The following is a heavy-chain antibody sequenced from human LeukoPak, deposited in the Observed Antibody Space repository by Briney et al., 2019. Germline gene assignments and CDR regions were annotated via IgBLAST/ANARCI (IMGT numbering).Heavy chain of an antibody. V-gene: IGHV3-48*02. J-gene: IGHJ6*02. D-gene: IGHD3-3*01. CDR1: GFTFSSYS. CDR3: ARDLSYYDFWSGYQGMDV. CDR2: ISSSSSTI. Sequence: PGGSLRLSCAASGFTFSSYSMNWVRQAPGKGLEWVSYISSSSSTIYYADSAKGRFTISRDNAKNSLYLQMNSLRDEDAAVYYCARDLSYYDFWSGYQGMDVWGQGTTVTVSS.